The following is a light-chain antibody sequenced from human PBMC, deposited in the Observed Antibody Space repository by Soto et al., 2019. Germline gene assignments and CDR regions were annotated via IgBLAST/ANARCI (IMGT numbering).Light chain of an antibody. J-gene: IGLJ3*02. CDR1: SSDIGSNNY. Sequence: QSVLTQPASVSGSPGQSITISCTGTSSDIGSNNYVSWFKQRPGKAPTLIIYEVSNRPSGVSTHFSGSKSGNTASLTISGLLHEDEAEYYCSSYTTTTRLFGGGTKLTVL. CDR2: EVS. CDR3: SSYTTTTRL. V-gene: IGLV2-14*01.